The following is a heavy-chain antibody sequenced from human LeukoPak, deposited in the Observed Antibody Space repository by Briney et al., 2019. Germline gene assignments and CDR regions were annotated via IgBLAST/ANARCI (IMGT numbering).Heavy chain of an antibody. CDR3: ASTVDLSPARYYFDY. Sequence: GGSRRLSCAASGFTVRSNYMSWVRQAPGKGLEWVSVIYSGSSTYYADSVKGRFSISRDNFKNTLYLQMNSLRAEDTAVYYCASTVDLSPARYYFDYWGQGTLVTVSS. V-gene: IGHV3-53*01. CDR2: IYSGSST. D-gene: IGHD4-11*01. J-gene: IGHJ4*02. CDR1: GFTVRSNY.